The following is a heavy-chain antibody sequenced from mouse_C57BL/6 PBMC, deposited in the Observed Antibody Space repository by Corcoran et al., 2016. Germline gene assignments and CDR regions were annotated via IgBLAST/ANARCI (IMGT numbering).Heavy chain of an antibody. CDR3: ARRDGQTPFDC. CDR2: INPYSGVP. D-gene: IGHD2-3*01. CDR1: GFASTPLG. V-gene: IGHV9-3*01. J-gene: IGHJ3*01. Sequence: QIQLVQSGPELKKPGETVKISCKASGFASTPLGMSWVKQAPVEGLKWMGWINPYSGVPSYTDDFRARFAFSLETSASTVYLQINNLKTEETASLLCARRDGQTPFDCWSQGTLVTVSA.